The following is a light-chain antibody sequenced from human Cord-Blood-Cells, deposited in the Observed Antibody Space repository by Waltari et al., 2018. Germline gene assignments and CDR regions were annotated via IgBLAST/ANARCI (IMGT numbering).Light chain of an antibody. CDR3: QTWGTGIHVV. Sequence: QLVLTQSPSASASLGASVKLTCTLSSGHSSYAIAWHQQQPEKGPRYLMKLNSDGSHSKGDGIPDRFSGARSGAERYLPISSLQSEDEADYYCQTWGTGIHVVFGGGTKLTVL. V-gene: IGLV4-69*01. J-gene: IGLJ2*01. CDR1: SGHSSYA. CDR2: LNSDGSH.